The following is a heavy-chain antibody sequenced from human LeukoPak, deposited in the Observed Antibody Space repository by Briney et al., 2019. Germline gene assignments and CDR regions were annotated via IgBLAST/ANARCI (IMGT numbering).Heavy chain of an antibody. CDR3: ARQRYSSGWSVYYFDY. CDR2: IYYSGST. V-gene: IGHV4-31*03. CDR1: GGSISSGGYY. D-gene: IGHD6-19*01. Sequence: SQTLSLTCTVSGGSISSGGYYWSWIRQHPGKGLEWIGYIYYSGSTYYNPSLKSRVTISVDTSKNQFSLKLSSVTAADTAVYYCARQRYSSGWSVYYFDYWGQGTLVTVSS. J-gene: IGHJ4*02.